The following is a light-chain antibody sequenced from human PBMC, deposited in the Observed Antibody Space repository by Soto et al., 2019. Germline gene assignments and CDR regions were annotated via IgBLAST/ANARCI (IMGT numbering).Light chain of an antibody. V-gene: IGLV2-14*01. Sequence: QSVLTQPASVSGSPGQSITISCTGTSSDVGGYNYVSWYQQHPGKAHKLMIYDVSSRPSGVSNRFSGSKSSHTASLTFSGLQAEDEADYYCSSYTSSTTEVFGTGTKVTVL. CDR1: SSDVGGYNY. J-gene: IGLJ1*01. CDR2: DVS. CDR3: SSYTSSTTEV.